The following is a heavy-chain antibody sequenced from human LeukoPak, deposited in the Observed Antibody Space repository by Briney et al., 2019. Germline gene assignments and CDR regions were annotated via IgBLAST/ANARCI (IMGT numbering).Heavy chain of an antibody. Sequence: SVKVSCKASGGTFSSYAISWVRQAPGQGLEWMGRIIPILGIANYAQKFQGRVTITADKSTSTAYMELSSLRSEDTAVYYCARDSYCSSTSCPPAYWFDPWGQGTLVTVSS. CDR1: GGTFSSYA. D-gene: IGHD2-2*01. V-gene: IGHV1-69*04. CDR2: IIPILGIA. CDR3: ARDSYCSSTSCPPAYWFDP. J-gene: IGHJ5*02.